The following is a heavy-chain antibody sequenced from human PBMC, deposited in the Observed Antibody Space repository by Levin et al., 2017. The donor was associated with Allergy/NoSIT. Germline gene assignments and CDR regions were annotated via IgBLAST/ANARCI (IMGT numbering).Heavy chain of an antibody. V-gene: IGHV3-23*01. D-gene: IGHD2-15*01. CDR1: GFTFSDYY. CDR2: ISASGDDT. Sequence: GGSLRLSCVASGFTFSDYYMTWVRQAPGKGLEWVSSISASGDDTYYAESVKGRFTISRDNSKNTLDLQLNSLRGEDTAVFYCAKLNTRIIPATYFDSWGQGTLVTVSS. J-gene: IGHJ4*02. CDR3: AKLNTRIIPATYFDS.